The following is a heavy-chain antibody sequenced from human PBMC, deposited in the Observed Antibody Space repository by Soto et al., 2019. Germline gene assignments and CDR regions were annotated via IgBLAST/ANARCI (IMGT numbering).Heavy chain of an antibody. D-gene: IGHD3-3*01. Sequence: GGSLRLSCAASGFTFSTFWMVWVRQAPGKGPEWVANIKQDGTERYYVDSVKGRFTISRDNAKNSLYLQMNSLRAEDTAVYYCARGTLWNGYQFFDYWGRGTLVTVSS. V-gene: IGHV3-7*01. CDR3: ARGTLWNGYQFFDY. J-gene: IGHJ4*02. CDR1: GFTFSTFW. CDR2: IKQDGTER.